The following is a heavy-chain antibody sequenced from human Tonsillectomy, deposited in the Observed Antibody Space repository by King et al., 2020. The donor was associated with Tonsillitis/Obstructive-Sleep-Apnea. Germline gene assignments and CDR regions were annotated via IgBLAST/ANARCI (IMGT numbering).Heavy chain of an antibody. V-gene: IGHV3-11*01. CDR1: GFTFSDFY. J-gene: IGHJ6*03. D-gene: IGHD6-13*01. CDR2: IGSSGSTI. Sequence: VQLVESGGGLVRPGGSLRLSCAASGFTFSDFYMSWIRQAPGKGLEWVSYIGSSGSTIYYADSVKGRFTISRDNAKNSLYLQVNSLRAEDTAVYYCAGGYSSSWSSRYYYYMDVWGKGTTVTVS. CDR3: AGGYSSSWSSRYYYYMDV.